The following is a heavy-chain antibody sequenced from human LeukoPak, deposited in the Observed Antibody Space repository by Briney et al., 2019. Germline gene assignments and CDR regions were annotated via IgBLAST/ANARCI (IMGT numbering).Heavy chain of an antibody. Sequence: GGSLRLSCAASGFTFSSFSMNWVRQAPGKGLEWVSSISTRSDYIYYADSVKGRFTISRDNAKNSLYLQMNSLRAEDTAVYYCATGRYCSASTCYERVDYWGQGTLVTVSS. CDR3: ATGRYCSASTCYERVDY. V-gene: IGHV3-21*01. D-gene: IGHD2-15*01. CDR2: ISTRSDYI. J-gene: IGHJ4*02. CDR1: GFTFSSFS.